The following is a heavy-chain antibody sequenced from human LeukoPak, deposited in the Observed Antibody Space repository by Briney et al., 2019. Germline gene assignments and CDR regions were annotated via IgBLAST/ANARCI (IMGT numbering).Heavy chain of an antibody. CDR1: GGSFSGYY. CDR3: ARGGGVAGTPYNPYDY. D-gene: IGHD6-19*01. V-gene: IGHV4-34*01. Sequence: SETLSLTCAVYGGSFSGYYWSWIRQPPGKGLEWIGEINHSGSTNYNPSLKSRVTISVDTSKNQFSLKLSSVTAADTAVYYCARGGGVAGTPYNPYDYWGQGTLVTVSS. CDR2: INHSGST. J-gene: IGHJ4*02.